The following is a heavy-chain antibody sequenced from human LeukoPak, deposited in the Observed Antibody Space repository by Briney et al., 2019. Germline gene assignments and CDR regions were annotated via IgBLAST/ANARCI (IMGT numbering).Heavy chain of an antibody. CDR1: GGSITSGDYY. D-gene: IGHD3-22*01. CDR2: IYYSGST. V-gene: IGHV4-30-4*01. J-gene: IGHJ4*02. Sequence: SQTLSLTCTVSGGSITSGDYYWSWIRQPPGKGLEWIGYIYYSGSTYYNPSLKSRVTISVDTSKNQFSLKLSSVTAADTAVYYCAREGYYDSSTYGAFDYWGQGTLVTVSS. CDR3: AREGYYDSSTYGAFDY.